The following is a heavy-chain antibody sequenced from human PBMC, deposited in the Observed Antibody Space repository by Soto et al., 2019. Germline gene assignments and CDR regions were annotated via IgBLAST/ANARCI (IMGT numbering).Heavy chain of an antibody. CDR3: TSSTSPDAY. V-gene: IGHV3-48*04. D-gene: IGHD2-2*01. CDR2: INSGSTSV. CDR1: GFDFNRYS. J-gene: IGHJ4*02. Sequence: EVQLVESGGGLVQPGGSLRLSCVASGFDFNRYSMNWVRQAPGKGLEWISYINSGSTSVFYADSVRGRFTISRDNAKNSLYLQMNSLRTEDTAVYYCTSSTSPDAYWGQGTLVTVSS.